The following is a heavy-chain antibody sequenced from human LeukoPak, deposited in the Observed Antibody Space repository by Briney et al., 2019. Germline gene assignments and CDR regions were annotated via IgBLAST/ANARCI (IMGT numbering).Heavy chain of an antibody. Sequence: PSETLSLTCAVYGGSFSGYYWSWIRQPPGKGLEWIGEINHSGSTNYNPSLKSRVTISVDTSKNQFSLKLSSVTAADTAVYYCARVGSYDFWSGNHEIDYWGQGTLVTVSS. CDR1: GGSFSGYY. CDR2: INHSGST. V-gene: IGHV4-34*01. J-gene: IGHJ4*02. CDR3: ARVGSYDFWSGNHEIDY. D-gene: IGHD3-3*01.